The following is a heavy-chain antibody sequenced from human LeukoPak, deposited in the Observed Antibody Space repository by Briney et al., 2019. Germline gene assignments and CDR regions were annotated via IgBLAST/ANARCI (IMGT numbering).Heavy chain of an antibody. CDR3: ARDRAYYGS. CDR2: ISSSSSTI. J-gene: IGHJ4*02. Sequence: GGSLRLSCAASGFAFSSYSMNWVRQAPGKGLEWVSYISSSSSTIYYADSVKGRFTISRDNAKNSLYLQMNSLRAEDTAVYYCARDRAYYGSWGQGTLVTVSS. D-gene: IGHD3-3*01. CDR1: GFAFSSYS. V-gene: IGHV3-48*01.